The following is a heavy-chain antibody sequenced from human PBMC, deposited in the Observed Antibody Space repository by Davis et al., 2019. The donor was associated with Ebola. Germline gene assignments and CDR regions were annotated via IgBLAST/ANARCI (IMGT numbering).Heavy chain of an antibody. D-gene: IGHD6-13*01. V-gene: IGHV4-39*01. CDR1: GGSISSSSYY. CDR2: IYYSGST. CDR3: ASLSGIAAAGIGYAEYFQH. J-gene: IGHJ1*01. Sequence: PSETLSLTCTVSGGSISSSSYYWGWIRQPPGKGLEWIGSIYYSGSTYYNPSLKSRVTISVDTSKNQFSLKLSSVTAADTAVYYCASLSGIAAAGIGYAEYFQHWGQGTLVTGSS.